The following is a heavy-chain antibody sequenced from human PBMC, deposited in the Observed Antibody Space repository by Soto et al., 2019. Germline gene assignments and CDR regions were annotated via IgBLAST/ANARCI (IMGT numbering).Heavy chain of an antibody. CDR1: GFTFSSYG. J-gene: IGHJ4*02. Sequence: GGSLRLSCAASGFTFSSYGMHWVRQAPGKGLEWVAVISYDGSNKYYADSVKGRFTISRDNSKNTLYLQMNSLRAEDTAVYYCAKGHTAMAKPPPDYWGQGTLVTVSS. CDR3: AKGHTAMAKPPPDY. D-gene: IGHD5-18*01. CDR2: ISYDGSNK. V-gene: IGHV3-30*18.